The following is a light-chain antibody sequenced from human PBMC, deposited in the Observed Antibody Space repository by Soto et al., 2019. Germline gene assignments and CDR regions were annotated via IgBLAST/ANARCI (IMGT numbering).Light chain of an antibody. J-gene: IGLJ1*01. CDR3: SSYTSSSTLGV. CDR1: SSDVGGYNY. V-gene: IGLV2-14*01. CDR2: EVS. Sequence: QSALTQPASVSGYPGQSITISCTGTSSDVGGYNYVSWYQQHPGKAPKLMIYEVSNRPSGVSNRFSGSKSGNTASLTISGRQAEDEADYYCSSYTSSSTLGVFGTGTKLTVL.